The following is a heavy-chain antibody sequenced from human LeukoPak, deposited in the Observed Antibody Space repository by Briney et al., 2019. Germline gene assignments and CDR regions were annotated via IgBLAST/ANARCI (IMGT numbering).Heavy chain of an antibody. CDR2: ISGSGGST. V-gene: IGHV3-23*01. J-gene: IGHJ4*02. CDR3: AISPPLGAGGEHFDY. Sequence: GGSLRLSCAASGFTFSSYAMSWVRQAPGKGLEWVSAISGSGGSTYYADSVKGRFTISRDNSKNTLCLQMNSLRAEDTAVYYCAISPPLGAGGEHFDYGARGPRVTVSS. D-gene: IGHD3-16*01. CDR1: GFTFSSYA.